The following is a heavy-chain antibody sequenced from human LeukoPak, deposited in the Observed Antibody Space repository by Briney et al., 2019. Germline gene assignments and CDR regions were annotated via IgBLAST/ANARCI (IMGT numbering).Heavy chain of an antibody. V-gene: IGHV1-46*01. CDR3: ARGDYDYVWGSYRLFDY. CDR2: INPSGGST. CDR1: GYTFTSYY. D-gene: IGHD3-16*02. Sequence: ASVKVSCKASGYTFTSYYMHWVRQAPGQGLEWMGIINPSGGSTSYAQKFQGRVTMTRDMSTSTVYMELSSLRSEDTAVYYCARGDYDYVWGSYRLFDYWGQGTLVTVSS. J-gene: IGHJ4*02.